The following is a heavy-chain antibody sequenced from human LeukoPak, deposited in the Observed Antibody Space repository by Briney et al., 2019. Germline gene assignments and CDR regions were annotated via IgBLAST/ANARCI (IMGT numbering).Heavy chain of an antibody. CDR1: GFTFSSYW. CDR3: ARGGGGKWEPQFDY. J-gene: IGHJ4*02. Sequence: GGSLRLSCAASGFTFSSYWMSWVRQAPGKGLEWVANIKQDGSEKYYVDSVKGRFTISRDNAKNSLYLQMNSLRAEDTAVYYCARGGGGKWEPQFDYWGQGTLVTVSS. V-gene: IGHV3-7*03. D-gene: IGHD1-26*01. CDR2: IKQDGSEK.